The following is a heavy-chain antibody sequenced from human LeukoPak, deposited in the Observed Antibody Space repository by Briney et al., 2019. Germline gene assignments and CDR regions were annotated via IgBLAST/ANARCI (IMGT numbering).Heavy chain of an antibody. CDR1: GYSISSGYY. CDR2: IYHSGST. CDR3: ARRSGFGELSVDY. V-gene: IGHV4-38-2*01. J-gene: IGHJ4*02. Sequence: SETLSLTCAVSGYSISSGYYWGWIRQPPGKGLEWIGSIYHSGSTYYNPSLKSRVTISVDTSKNQFSLMLSSVTAADTAVYYCARRSGFGELSVDYWGQGTLVTVSS. D-gene: IGHD3-10*01.